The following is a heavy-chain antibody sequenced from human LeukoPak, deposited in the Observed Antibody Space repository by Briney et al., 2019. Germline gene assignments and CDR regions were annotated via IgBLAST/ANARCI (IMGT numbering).Heavy chain of an antibody. CDR1: GGSISSYY. Sequence: SETLSLTCTVSGGSISSYYRSWIRQPPGKGLEWIGYIYYSGSTNYNPSLKSRVTISVDTSKNQFSLKLSSVTAADTAVYYCARQARDWYFDLWGRGTLVTVSS. CDR3: ARQARDWYFDL. J-gene: IGHJ2*01. CDR2: IYYSGST. V-gene: IGHV4-59*08.